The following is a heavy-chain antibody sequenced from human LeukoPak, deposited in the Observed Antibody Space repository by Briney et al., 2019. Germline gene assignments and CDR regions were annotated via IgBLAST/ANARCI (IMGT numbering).Heavy chain of an antibody. CDR2: ISYDGSNK. D-gene: IGHD2-2*01. J-gene: IGHJ6*03. V-gene: IGHV3-30*04. CDR3: ARDGPRYVYYYYMDV. Sequence: GRSLRLSCAASGFTFSSYAMHWVRQAPGKGLEWVAVISYDGSNKYYADSVKGRFTISRDNSKNTLYLQMNSLRAEDTAVYYCARDGPRYVYYYYMDVWGKGTTVTVSS. CDR1: GFTFSSYA.